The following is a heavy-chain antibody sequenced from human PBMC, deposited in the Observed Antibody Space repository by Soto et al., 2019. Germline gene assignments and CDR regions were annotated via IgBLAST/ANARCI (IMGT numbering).Heavy chain of an antibody. J-gene: IGHJ4*02. D-gene: IGHD2-15*01. Sequence: QVQLVESGGGVVQPGRSLRLSCAASGFTFSSYGMHWVRQAPGKGLEWVAVISYDGSNKYYADSVKGRFTISRDNSKNTLYLQMNSLRAEDTAVYYCAKEAVVVDFDYWGQGTLVTVSS. CDR2: ISYDGSNK. CDR1: GFTFSSYG. CDR3: AKEAVVVDFDY. V-gene: IGHV3-30*18.